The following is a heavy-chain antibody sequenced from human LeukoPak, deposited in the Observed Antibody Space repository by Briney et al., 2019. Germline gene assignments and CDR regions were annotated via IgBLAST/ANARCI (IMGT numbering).Heavy chain of an antibody. CDR2: IRSKAYGGTT. D-gene: IGHD5-12*01. V-gene: IGHV3-49*04. CDR3: TRGNSGYDYDSHYYYYYMDV. Sequence: GGSLRLSCTASGFTFGDYAMSWVRQAPGKGLEWVGFIRSKAYGGTTEYAASVKGRFTISRDDSKSIAYLQMNSLKTEDTAVYYCTRGNSGYDYDSHYYYYYMDVWGKGTTVTISS. CDR1: GFTFGDYA. J-gene: IGHJ6*03.